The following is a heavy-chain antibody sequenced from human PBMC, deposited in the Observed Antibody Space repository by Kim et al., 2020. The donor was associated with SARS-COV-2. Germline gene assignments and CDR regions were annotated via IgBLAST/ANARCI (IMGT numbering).Heavy chain of an antibody. J-gene: IGHJ4*02. CDR3: GRRYYGVGDEY. D-gene: IGHD3-16*01. CDR2: T. Sequence: TSNNPSLQSRVTISAATSKNQFSLTLSSVTAADTAVYYCGRRYYGVGDEYWGQGILVTVSS. V-gene: IGHV4-39*01.